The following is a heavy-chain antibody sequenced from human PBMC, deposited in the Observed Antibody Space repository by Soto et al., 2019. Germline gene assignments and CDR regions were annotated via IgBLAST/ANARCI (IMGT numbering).Heavy chain of an antibody. CDR1: GFSLSTSGMC. Sequence: SGPTLVNPTQTLTLTCTFSGFSLSTSGMCASWIRQPPGKALEWLARIDWDDDKYYSTSLKTRLTISKDTSKNQVVLTMTNMDPVDTATYYCARIPTPYGDYVVWGQGTLVTVSS. V-gene: IGHV2-70*11. D-gene: IGHD4-17*01. CDR2: IDWDDDK. CDR3: ARIPTPYGDYVV. J-gene: IGHJ4*02.